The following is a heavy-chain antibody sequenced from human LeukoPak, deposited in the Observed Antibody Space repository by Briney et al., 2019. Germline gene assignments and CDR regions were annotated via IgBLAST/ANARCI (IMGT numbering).Heavy chain of an antibody. V-gene: IGHV4-4*07. Sequence: PSETLSLTCTVSGGSISSYYWSWIRQPAGKGLEWIGRIYTSGSTNYNPSLKSRVTMSVDTSKNQFSLKLSSVTAADTAVYYCAREKYSSSWYGYYFDYWGQGTLVTVSS. CDR2: IYTSGST. J-gene: IGHJ4*02. CDR1: GGSISSYY. D-gene: IGHD6-13*01. CDR3: AREKYSSSWYGYYFDY.